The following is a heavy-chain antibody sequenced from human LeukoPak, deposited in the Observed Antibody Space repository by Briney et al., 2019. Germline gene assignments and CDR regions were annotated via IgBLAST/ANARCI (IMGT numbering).Heavy chain of an antibody. Sequence: GESLKISCKGSGYSFTSYWIGWVRQMPGKGLEWMGITYPGDSDTRYSPSFEGQVTISADKSISTAYLQWSSLKASDTAMYYCVSAPTYSTIWYSDYWGQGTLVSVSS. V-gene: IGHV5-51*01. J-gene: IGHJ4*02. CDR1: GYSFTSYW. D-gene: IGHD6-13*01. CDR2: TYPGDSDT. CDR3: VSAPTYSTIWYSDY.